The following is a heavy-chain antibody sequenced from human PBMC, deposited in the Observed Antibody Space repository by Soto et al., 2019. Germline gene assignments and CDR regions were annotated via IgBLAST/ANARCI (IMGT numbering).Heavy chain of an antibody. J-gene: IGHJ4*02. CDR2: IKSKTDGGTT. Sequence: GGSLRLSCAASGFTFSNAWMSWVRQAPGKGLEWVGRIKSKTDGGTTDYAAPVKGRFTISRDDSKNTLYLQMNSLKTEDTAVYYCTTDNYYDSSGYPDPFDYWGQRTLVTVSS. D-gene: IGHD3-22*01. V-gene: IGHV3-15*01. CDR3: TTDNYYDSSGYPDPFDY. CDR1: GFTFSNAW.